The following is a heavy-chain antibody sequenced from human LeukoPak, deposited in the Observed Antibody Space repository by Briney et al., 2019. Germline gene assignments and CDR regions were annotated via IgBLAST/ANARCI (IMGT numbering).Heavy chain of an antibody. V-gene: IGHV1-69*13. CDR3: ARVRSPGPPYDSSGYYLDY. CDR1: GGTFSSYA. CDR2: IIPIFGTA. J-gene: IGHJ4*02. Sequence: GASVKVSCKASGGTFSSYAISWVRQAPGQGLEWMGGIIPIFGTANYAQKFQGGVTITADESTSTAYMELSSLRSEDTAVYYCARVRSPGPPYDSSGYYLDYWGQGTLITVSS. D-gene: IGHD3-22*01.